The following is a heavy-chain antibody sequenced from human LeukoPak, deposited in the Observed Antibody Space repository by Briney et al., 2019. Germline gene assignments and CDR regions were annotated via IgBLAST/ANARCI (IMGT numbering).Heavy chain of an antibody. CDR2: IIPILGIA. D-gene: IGHD6-19*01. CDR3: ARDRGGGYSSGWFPTD. J-gene: IGHJ4*02. V-gene: IGHV1-69*04. Sequence: ASVKVSCKASGGTFSSYAISWVRQAPGQGLEWMGRIIPILGIANYAQKFQGRVTITADKSTSTAYMELSNLRSEDTAVYYCARDRGGGYSSGWFPTDWGQGTLVTVSS. CDR1: GGTFSSYA.